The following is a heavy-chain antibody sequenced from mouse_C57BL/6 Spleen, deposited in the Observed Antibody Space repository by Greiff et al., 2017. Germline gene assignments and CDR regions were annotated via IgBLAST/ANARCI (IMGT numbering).Heavy chain of an antibody. CDR1: GYTFTSYW. CDR3: ARGFDY. Sequence: QVQLQQPGAELVMPGASVKMSCTASGYTFTSYWITWVKPRPGQGLEWIGDIYPGSGSTNYNEKFKSKATLTVDTSSSTAYMQLSSLTSEDSAVYYCARGFDYWGQGTTLTVSS. J-gene: IGHJ2*01. CDR2: IYPGSGST. V-gene: IGHV1-55*01.